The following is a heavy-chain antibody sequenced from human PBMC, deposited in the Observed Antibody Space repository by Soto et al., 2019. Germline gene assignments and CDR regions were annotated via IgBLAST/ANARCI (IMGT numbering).Heavy chain of an antibody. CDR2: INHSGST. V-gene: IGHV4-34*01. Sequence: PSETLSLTCAVYGGSFSGYYWSWIRQPPGKGLEWIGEINHSGSTNYNPSLKSRVTISVDTSKNQFSLKLSSVTAADTAVYYCARARGDSSGYYSVDAFDIWGQGTMVTVSS. CDR3: ARARGDSSGYYSVDAFDI. CDR1: GGSFSGYY. D-gene: IGHD3-22*01. J-gene: IGHJ3*02.